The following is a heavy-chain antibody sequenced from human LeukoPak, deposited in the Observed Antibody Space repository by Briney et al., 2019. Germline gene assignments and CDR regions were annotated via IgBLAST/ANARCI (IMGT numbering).Heavy chain of an antibody. V-gene: IGHV4-59*01. CDR3: ARFDSSGYYYRGGWFDP. D-gene: IGHD3-22*01. J-gene: IGHJ5*02. CDR1: GGSISSYY. Sequence: SETLSLTCTVSGGSISSYYWSWIRQPPGKGLEWIGYIYYSGSTNYNPSLKSRVTISVDMSKNQFSLKLSSVTAADTAVYYCARFDSSGYYYRGGWFDPWGQGTLVTVSS. CDR2: IYYSGST.